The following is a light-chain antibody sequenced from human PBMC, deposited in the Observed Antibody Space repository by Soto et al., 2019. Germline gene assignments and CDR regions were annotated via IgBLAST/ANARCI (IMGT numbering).Light chain of an antibody. Sequence: DIVMTQSPDSLAVSLGERATVNCRSSQSVLYSSNNKNHLAWYQQKPGQPPKLLIYWASTRESGVPDRFSGSGSGTEFTLTISSLQAEDAALYYCQQYYSIPFTFGPGTKVDIK. CDR2: WAS. CDR1: QSVLYSSNNKNH. V-gene: IGKV4-1*01. J-gene: IGKJ3*01. CDR3: QQYYSIPFT.